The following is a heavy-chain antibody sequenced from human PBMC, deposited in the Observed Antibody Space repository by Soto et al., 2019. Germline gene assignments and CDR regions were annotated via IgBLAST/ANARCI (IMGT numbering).Heavy chain of an antibody. CDR2: VNTYKGNT. D-gene: IGHD1-7*01. V-gene: IGHV1-18*01. Sequence: QVQLVQSGAEVKKPGASVKVSCKASGYSFTDYGFTWVRQAPGQGLEWIGWVNTYKGNTNYAQKFKGRVTMTTDTSTSTAYMELRCLSFDDTALYYCARERGNYMYFDYWGQGTLVTVSS. CDR3: ARERGNYMYFDY. CDR1: GYSFTDYG. J-gene: IGHJ4*02.